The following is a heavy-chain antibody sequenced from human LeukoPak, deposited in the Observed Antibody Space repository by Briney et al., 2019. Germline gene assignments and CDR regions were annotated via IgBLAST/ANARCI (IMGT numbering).Heavy chain of an antibody. CDR3: ARDRGFFLFDY. CDR1: GFTFSSYW. D-gene: IGHD3-10*01. CDR2: MKQDGSEK. V-gene: IGHV3-7*01. Sequence: PPGGSLRLSCAASGFTFSSYWMSWVRQAPGKGLEWVANMKQDGSEKYYVDSVKGRFTISRDNAKNSLYLQMNSLRAEDTAVYYCARDRGFFLFDYWGQGTLVSVSS. J-gene: IGHJ4*02.